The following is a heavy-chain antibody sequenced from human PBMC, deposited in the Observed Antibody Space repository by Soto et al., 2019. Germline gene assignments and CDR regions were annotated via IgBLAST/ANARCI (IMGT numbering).Heavy chain of an antibody. D-gene: IGHD3-3*01. J-gene: IGHJ4*02. V-gene: IGHV3-7*01. CDR3: ARAPNGRFLEWLTYFDY. CDR1: GFTFSSYW. Sequence: GGSLRLSCAASGFTFSSYWMSWVRQAPGKGLEWVANIKQDGSEKYYVDSVKGRFTISRDNAKNSLYLQMNSLRAEDTAVYYCARAPNGRFLEWLTYFDYWGQGTLVTVSS. CDR2: IKQDGSEK.